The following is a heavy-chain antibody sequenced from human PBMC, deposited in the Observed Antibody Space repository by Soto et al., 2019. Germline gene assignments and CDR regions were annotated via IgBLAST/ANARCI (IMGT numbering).Heavy chain of an antibody. CDR2: ISNDGINI. V-gene: IGHV3-30*18. D-gene: IGHD4-4*01. Sequence: QVQLVESGGGVVQPGRSLRLSCAASGFTFSSHGMHWVRQAPGKGLEWVAVISNDGINIYYGDSVKGRFTISRDNSKNTLWLQLNSLRAEDTAVYSCAKDRLQGYYYGMDVWGQGTTVIVSS. CDR1: GFTFSSHG. CDR3: AKDRLQGYYYGMDV. J-gene: IGHJ6*02.